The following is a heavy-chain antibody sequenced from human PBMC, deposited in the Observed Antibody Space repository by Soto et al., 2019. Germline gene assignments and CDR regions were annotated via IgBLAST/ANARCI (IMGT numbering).Heavy chain of an antibody. Sequence: PGGSLRLSCAASGFTFSSYAMSWVRQAPGKGLEWVSAISGSGGSTYYADSVKGRFTISRDNSKNTLYLQMNSLRAEDTAVYYCAKGMPRVVTMIVVPYYFDYWGQGTLVTAPQ. J-gene: IGHJ4*02. CDR2: ISGSGGST. D-gene: IGHD3-22*01. CDR3: AKGMPRVVTMIVVPYYFDY. CDR1: GFTFSSYA. V-gene: IGHV3-23*01.